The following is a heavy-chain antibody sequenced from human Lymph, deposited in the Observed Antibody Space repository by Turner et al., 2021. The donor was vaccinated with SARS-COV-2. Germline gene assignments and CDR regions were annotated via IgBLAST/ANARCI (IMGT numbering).Heavy chain of an antibody. D-gene: IGHD1-26*01. CDR3: AREGVLGATTGFDY. V-gene: IGHV3-33*01. Sequence: QVQLVESGGGVVRTGRSLRLSCAASGFTFSSYGMHWVRQAPGKGLEWVAVIWYDGSKKYYADSVKGRFTISRDNSKNTLYLQMNSLRAEDTAVYYCAREGVLGATTGFDYWGQGTLVTVSS. J-gene: IGHJ4*02. CDR2: IWYDGSKK. CDR1: GFTFSSYG.